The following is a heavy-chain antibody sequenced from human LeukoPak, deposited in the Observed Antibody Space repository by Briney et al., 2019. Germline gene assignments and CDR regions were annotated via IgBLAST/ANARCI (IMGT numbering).Heavy chain of an antibody. V-gene: IGHV6-1*01. Sequence: SQTLSLTCAISGDSVSSNSAAWTWVRQSPSRGLEWLGRTYYRSKWYYDYAISVKSRITIIPDTSKNQFSLQLNSVLPEDTVLYYCARDASNCLDPWGQGTLVTVSS. CDR1: GDSVSSNSAA. J-gene: IGHJ5*02. CDR3: ARDASNCLDP. CDR2: TYYRSKWYY.